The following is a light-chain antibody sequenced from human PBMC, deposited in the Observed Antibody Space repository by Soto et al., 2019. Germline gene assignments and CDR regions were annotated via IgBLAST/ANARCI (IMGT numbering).Light chain of an antibody. V-gene: IGKV3-15*01. J-gene: IGKJ2*01. CDR1: QSVNDR. CDR3: QQYKSWPPYT. CDR2: SVS. Sequence: EIVMTQSPATLSVSPGERVTLSCRASQSVNDRLAWFQQKAGQAPGLLIYSVSTRATGIPGRFSGSGSGTEFTLTITSLQSEDFAVYYCQQYKSWPPYTFGQGTKVDIK.